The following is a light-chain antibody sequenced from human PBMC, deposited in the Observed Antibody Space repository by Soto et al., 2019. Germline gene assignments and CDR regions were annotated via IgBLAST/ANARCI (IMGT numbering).Light chain of an antibody. CDR3: LPHKTYPPT. J-gene: IGKJ1*01. Sequence: NKMTQSQFSLSVRAGATVSLNCPASQGLKHDISWYQQRPGKAPQRLIHSASSLQSGVPSRFGGSGSGTEFTRTISILQPEDFATYVCLPHKTYPPTFGQGTKVDI. CDR1: QGLKHD. CDR2: SAS. V-gene: IGKV1-17*01.